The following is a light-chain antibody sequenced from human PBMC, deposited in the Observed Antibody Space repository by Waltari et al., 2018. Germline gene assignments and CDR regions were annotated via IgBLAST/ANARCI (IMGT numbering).Light chain of an antibody. CDR1: SSDVGLSNL. V-gene: IGLV2-23*02. J-gene: IGLJ3*02. CDR2: EVI. CDR3: CSYAGRNIWV. Sequence: QSALTQPASVSGSPGQSIPISCTGTSSDVGLSNLVSCSQQHPGKAPELVVYEVISRPSGVSNRFSGSKSGNTASLTISGLQAEDEADYYCCSYAGRNIWVFGGGTKLTVL.